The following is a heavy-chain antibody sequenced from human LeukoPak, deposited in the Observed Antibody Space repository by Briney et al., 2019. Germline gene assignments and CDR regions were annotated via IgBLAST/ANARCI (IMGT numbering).Heavy chain of an antibody. J-gene: IGHJ4*02. D-gene: IGHD3-22*01. V-gene: IGHV3-11*01. Sequence: GVLRLSCAASGFTFSDYYMSWIRQAPGKALEWVSYVSSGSSTIYYADSVKGRFTISRDNAKNTLYLQMNSLRAEDTAVYYCATADSSGATYFDYWGQGTLVTVSS. CDR1: GFTFSDYY. CDR2: VSSGSSTI. CDR3: ATADSSGATYFDY.